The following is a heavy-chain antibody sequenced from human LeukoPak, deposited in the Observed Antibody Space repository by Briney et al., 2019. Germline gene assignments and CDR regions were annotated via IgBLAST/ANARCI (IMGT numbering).Heavy chain of an antibody. CDR1: GFTFSGSA. Sequence: GGSLRLSCAASGFTFSGSAMHWVRQASGKGLEWVGRIRSKANSYATAYAASVKGRFTISRDDSKNTAYLQMNSLKTEDTAVYYCTTAPPGSGSYSYIDYWGQGTLVTVSS. CDR3: TTAPPGSGSYSYIDY. J-gene: IGHJ4*02. V-gene: IGHV3-73*01. CDR2: IRSKANSYAT. D-gene: IGHD1-26*01.